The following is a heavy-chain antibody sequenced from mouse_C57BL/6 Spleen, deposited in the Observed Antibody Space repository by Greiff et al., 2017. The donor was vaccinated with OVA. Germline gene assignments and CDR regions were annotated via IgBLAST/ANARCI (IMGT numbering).Heavy chain of an antibody. J-gene: IGHJ1*03. CDR1: GYTFTSYW. CDR3: ARKVGAHWYFDV. D-gene: IGHD1-1*01. CDR2: INPSNGGT. Sequence: QVQLQQPGTELVKPGASVKLSCKASGYTFTSYWMHWVKQRPGQGLEWIGDINPSNGGTNYNEKFKSKATLTVDKSSSTDYMQLSSLTSEDSAVYDCARKVGAHWYFDVWGTGTTVTVSS. V-gene: IGHV1-53*01.